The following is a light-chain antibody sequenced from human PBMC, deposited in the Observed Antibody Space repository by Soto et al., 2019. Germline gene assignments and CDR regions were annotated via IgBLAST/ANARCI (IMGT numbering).Light chain of an antibody. V-gene: IGLV2-8*01. CDR1: SGDIGGYDY. Sequence: QSALTQPPSASGSPGQSVTISCTGTSGDIGGYDYVSWYQQHPGKAPKLMMYEVTKRPLGVPDRFSGSKSGNTASLTVSGLQAEDEADYYCSSYAGSNNPYVCGTGTKLTVL. J-gene: IGLJ1*01. CDR2: EVT. CDR3: SSYAGSNNPYV.